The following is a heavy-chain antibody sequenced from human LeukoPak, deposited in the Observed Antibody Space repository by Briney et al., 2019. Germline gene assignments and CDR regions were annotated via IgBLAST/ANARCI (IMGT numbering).Heavy chain of an antibody. CDR2: ISSTSAYI. CDR1: GFALRSYS. V-gene: IGHV3-21*04. Sequence: GGSLRLSCAASGFALRSYSVTWVRQAPGKGLEWVSSISSTSAYIYYTESVKGRFSISRDNVDNVVHLQMSSLRNEDTAFYYCARVAVAGPTGWFDSWGQGTLVTVSS. CDR3: ARVAVAGPTGWFDS. J-gene: IGHJ5*01. D-gene: IGHD6-19*01.